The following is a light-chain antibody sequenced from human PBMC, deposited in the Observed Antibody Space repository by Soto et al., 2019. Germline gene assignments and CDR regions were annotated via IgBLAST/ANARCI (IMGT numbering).Light chain of an antibody. V-gene: IGKV3-20*01. Sequence: EIVLTQSPGTLSLSPGERATLSCRASQSVSSSYLAWYQQKPGQAPRLLIYGASSRATGIPDRFSGSGSGTDFTLTISSLEPEDFAVYYCQQYGSSPLSTFGPGTKVDIK. CDR2: GAS. CDR1: QSVSSSY. J-gene: IGKJ3*01. CDR3: QQYGSSPLST.